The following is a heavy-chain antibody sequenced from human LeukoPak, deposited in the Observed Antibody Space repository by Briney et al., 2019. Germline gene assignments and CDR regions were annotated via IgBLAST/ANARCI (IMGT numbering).Heavy chain of an antibody. Sequence: GGSLRLSCAASGFTFSAYGMQWVRQVPGKGLEWMAFIRSDGSDKQYGDSVKGRFTISRDNSKNTLFLQMNSLRAEDTAVYYCAKTYSNSWYFDYWGQGTLVTVSS. D-gene: IGHD6-13*01. CDR1: GFTFSAYG. CDR3: AKTYSNSWYFDY. J-gene: IGHJ4*02. CDR2: IRSDGSDK. V-gene: IGHV3-30*02.